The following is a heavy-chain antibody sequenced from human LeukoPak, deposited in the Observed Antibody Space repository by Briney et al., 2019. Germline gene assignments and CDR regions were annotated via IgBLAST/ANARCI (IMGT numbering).Heavy chain of an antibody. D-gene: IGHD3-16*02. Sequence: GGSLRLSCAASGFTFSSYAMSWARQAPGKGLEWVSGISGSGGSTYYADSVKGRLTSSRDNSKNTLYLKMNRLRAEDTAVYYCADLNWELSSRSWGQGTLVTVSS. V-gene: IGHV3-23*01. CDR1: GFTFSSYA. CDR2: ISGSGGST. J-gene: IGHJ4*02. CDR3: ADLNWELSSRS.